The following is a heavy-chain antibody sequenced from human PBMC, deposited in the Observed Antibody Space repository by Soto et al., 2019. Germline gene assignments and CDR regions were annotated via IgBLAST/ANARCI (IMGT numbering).Heavy chain of an antibody. CDR3: ARGIHYYDSSGYHGY. CDR1: GVTFSSYS. D-gene: IGHD3-22*01. J-gene: IGHJ4*02. Sequence: PGGSLRLACAASGVTFSSYSMNWVRQAPGKGLEWVSFISSSSSYIYYADSVKGRFTISRDNAKNSLYLQMNSLRAEDTAVYYCARGIHYYDSSGYHGYWGQGT. CDR2: ISSSSSYI. V-gene: IGHV3-21*01.